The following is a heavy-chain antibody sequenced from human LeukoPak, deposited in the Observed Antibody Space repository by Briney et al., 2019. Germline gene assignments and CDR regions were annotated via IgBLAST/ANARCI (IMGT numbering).Heavy chain of an antibody. V-gene: IGHV1-2*02. D-gene: IGHD3-10*01. CDR1: GYTFTGYY. CDR2: INPNSGGT. CDR3: ARDLAKFDDYYGSAEAFDI. Sequence: ASVKVSCKASGYTFTGYYMHWLRQAPGQGLEWMGWINPNSGGTNYAQDFHGRVTITRDTSISTAYMELSRLRSDDTAVYYCARDLAKFDDYYGSAEAFDIWGQGTMVTVSS. J-gene: IGHJ3*02.